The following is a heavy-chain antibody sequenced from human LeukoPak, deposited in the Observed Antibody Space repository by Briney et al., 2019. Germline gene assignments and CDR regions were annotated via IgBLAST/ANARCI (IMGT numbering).Heavy chain of an antibody. CDR2: MNPNSGGT. CDR3: APRRVAADRGFDY. Sequence: GPSVSLSCRASGYTFTDYYMLWMRQAPGQGPEWMGWMNPNSGGTNYAQKFQGRVTMTRDTSITTAYMEPSSLRSDDTAVYYCAPRRVAADRGFDYWGQGTLVTVSS. V-gene: IGHV1-2*02. D-gene: IGHD6-19*01. J-gene: IGHJ4*02. CDR1: GYTFTDYY.